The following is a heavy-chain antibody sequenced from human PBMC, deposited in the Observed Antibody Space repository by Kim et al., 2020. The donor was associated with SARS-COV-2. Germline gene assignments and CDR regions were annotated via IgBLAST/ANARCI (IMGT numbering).Heavy chain of an antibody. V-gene: IGHV1-46*01. J-gene: IGHJ6*02. D-gene: IGHD2-21*01. CDR2: INPSCCST. CDR1: GYTFTSYY. CDR3: ARDGNIVVVIAIPSKTGYYGMDV. Sequence: ASVKVSCKASGYTFTSYYMHWVRQAPGQGLEWMGIINPSCCSTSYAQKFQGRVTMTRDTSTSTVYMERSSLRSEDTAVYYCARDGNIVVVIAIPSKTGYYGMDVWGQGCTVPVSS.